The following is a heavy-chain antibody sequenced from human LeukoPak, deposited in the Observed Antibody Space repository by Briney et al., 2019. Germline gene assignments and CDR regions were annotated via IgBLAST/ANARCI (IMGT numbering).Heavy chain of an antibody. CDR1: GYTFTGYY. Sequence: ASVKVSCKASGYTFTGYYIHWVRQAPGQGLEWMGRINPDNGGTNYAQKFQGRVTMTRDTSISTVYMELSRLRSDDTAVYYCARPSSGWAGDYWGQGTLVTVSS. D-gene: IGHD6-19*01. CDR2: INPDNGGT. J-gene: IGHJ4*02. CDR3: ARPSSGWAGDY. V-gene: IGHV1-2*06.